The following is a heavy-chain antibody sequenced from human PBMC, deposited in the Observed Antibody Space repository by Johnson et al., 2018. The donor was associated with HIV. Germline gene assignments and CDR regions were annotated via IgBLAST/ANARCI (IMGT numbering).Heavy chain of an antibody. Sequence: VQLVESGGAVVQPGGTLRLSCASSGFTFDAYTMHWVRQVPGKGLEWVSLITWHGGSVYYAETVKGRFTISRDNAKNSLYLQMNSLRVEDTAVYYCAREQATLFFRASGAAFNIWCQGTTVTVSS. V-gene: IGHV3-43*01. CDR3: AREQATLFFRASGAAFNI. CDR2: ITWHGGSV. J-gene: IGHJ3*02. CDR1: GFTFDAYT. D-gene: IGHD3-3*01.